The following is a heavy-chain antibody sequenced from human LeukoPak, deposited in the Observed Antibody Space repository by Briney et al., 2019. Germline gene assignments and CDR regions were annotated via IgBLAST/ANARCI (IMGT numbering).Heavy chain of an antibody. V-gene: IGHV5-51*01. D-gene: IGHD3-10*01. CDR2: IYPGDSDT. J-gene: IGHJ4*02. CDR3: ARPLMVRGEGFYFDH. CDR1: GSRFTSYW. Sequence: GAPLQISCQGSGSRFTSYWIAWVRKMPGKGLEWMRIIYPGDSDTRDSPSFRGKVTISAAKSIITAYLQWSRLKASDTAMYYCARPLMVRGEGFYFDHWGQGALVTVSS.